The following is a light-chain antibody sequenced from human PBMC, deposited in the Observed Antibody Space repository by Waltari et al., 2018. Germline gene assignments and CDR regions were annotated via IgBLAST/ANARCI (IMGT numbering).Light chain of an antibody. CDR2: SVS. V-gene: IGKV1-39*01. CDR3: QQSYGTPPT. J-gene: IGKJ1*01. CDR1: EATMHF. Sequence: TWRTSEATMHFFNWFQHKPGRAPKLLIYSVSSLQTGVPSRFSGSGSGTNFTLTISSLQPEDFATYYCQQSYGTPPTFGQGTKVEVK.